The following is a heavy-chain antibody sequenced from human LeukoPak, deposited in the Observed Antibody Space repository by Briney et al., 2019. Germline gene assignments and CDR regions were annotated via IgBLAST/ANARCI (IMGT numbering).Heavy chain of an antibody. D-gene: IGHD4-11*01. Sequence: KTGGSLRLSCAASGFTFSSYNMNWVRQAPGKGLEWVSSISTTSSYIYYADSMKGRFTISRDNAKNSLYLQMNSLRAEDTAVYYCATLNTVTTWDNWGQGTLVTVSS. CDR2: ISTTSSYI. CDR3: ATLNTVTTWDN. V-gene: IGHV3-21*01. J-gene: IGHJ4*02. CDR1: GFTFSSYN.